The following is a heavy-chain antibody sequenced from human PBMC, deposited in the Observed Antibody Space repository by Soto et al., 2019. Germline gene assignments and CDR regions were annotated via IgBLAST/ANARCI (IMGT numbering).Heavy chain of an antibody. CDR3: ARGYTYYGDFEYFQH. CDR1: GGTFSSYA. D-gene: IGHD4-17*01. J-gene: IGHJ1*01. Sequence: QVQLVQSGAEVKKPGSSVKVSCKASGGTFSSYAISWVRQAPGQGLEWMGGIIPIFGTANYAQKLQGRVTITADKSTSTVYMELSSLRSEDTAVYYCARGYTYYGDFEYFQHWGQGTLVTVSS. V-gene: IGHV1-69*06. CDR2: IIPIFGTA.